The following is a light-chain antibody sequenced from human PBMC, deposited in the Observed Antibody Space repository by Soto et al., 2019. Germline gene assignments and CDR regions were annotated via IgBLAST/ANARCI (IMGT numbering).Light chain of an antibody. CDR2: SNA. CDR1: SSDIGAGYD. J-gene: IGLJ1*01. Sequence: QSVLTQPPSVSEAPGQRVTISCTGTSSDIGAGYDVHWYQQLPGAAPKLLIYSNAIRPSGVPDRFSASKSGTSASLAITGLRAEDEADYYCGSWDSSLSAYVFGTGTKVTVL. CDR3: GSWDSSLSAYV. V-gene: IGLV1-40*01.